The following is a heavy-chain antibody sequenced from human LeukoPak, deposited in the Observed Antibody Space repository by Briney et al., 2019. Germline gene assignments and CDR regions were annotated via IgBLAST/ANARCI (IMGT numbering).Heavy chain of an antibody. CDR3: ARSGYGSGTPFDY. Sequence: SETLSLTCAVYGASFSGYYWSWVRQPPGKGLEWIGEINHSGSTNYNPSLKSRVTISVDASKNQFSLKLSSVTAADTAVYYCARSGYGSGTPFDYWGQGSLVTVSS. V-gene: IGHV4-34*01. D-gene: IGHD3-10*01. CDR2: INHSGST. CDR1: GASFSGYY. J-gene: IGHJ4*02.